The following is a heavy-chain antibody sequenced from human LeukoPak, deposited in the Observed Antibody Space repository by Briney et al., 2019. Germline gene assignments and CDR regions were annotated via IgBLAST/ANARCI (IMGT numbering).Heavy chain of an antibody. CDR3: AVSGVYGDYAP. Sequence: KPSETLSLTCAVYGGSFSGYYWSWIRQPPGKGLEWIGEINHSGSTNYNPSLKSRVTISVDTSKNQFSLKLSSVTAADTAVDYCAVSGVYGDYAPWGQGTLVTVSS. J-gene: IGHJ5*02. CDR1: GGSFSGYY. D-gene: IGHD4-17*01. V-gene: IGHV4-34*01. CDR2: INHSGST.